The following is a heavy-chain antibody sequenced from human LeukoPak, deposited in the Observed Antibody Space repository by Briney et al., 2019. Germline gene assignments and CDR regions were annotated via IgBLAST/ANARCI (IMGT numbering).Heavy chain of an antibody. Sequence: SETLSLTCTVSGGSISNYYWSWIRQPPGKGLEWLGYIYYSGSTNYNPSLKSRVTISVDTSKNQFSLNLSSVTAADTAMYYCARDRSPEGYYDSSHWDYYHGMDVWGQGTTVTVSS. J-gene: IGHJ6*02. CDR1: GGSISNYY. CDR2: IYYSGST. D-gene: IGHD3-22*01. CDR3: ARDRSPEGYYDSSHWDYYHGMDV. V-gene: IGHV4-59*01.